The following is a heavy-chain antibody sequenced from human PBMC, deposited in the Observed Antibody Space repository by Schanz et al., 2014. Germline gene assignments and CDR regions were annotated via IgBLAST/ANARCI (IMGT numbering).Heavy chain of an antibody. CDR2: LSSDESRK. D-gene: IGHD3-10*01. J-gene: IGHJ6*02. Sequence: VQLLESGGGLVQPGESLRLSCAASGFTFTTYAMHWLRQSPGKGLEWVAVLSSDESRKFYADSEKGRFTISRDNSMNTVYLQMNSLRSDDAAVYYCARAQGVIRLYYGVDVWGQGTTVTVSS. V-gene: IGHV3-30*14. CDR3: ARAQGVIRLYYGVDV. CDR1: GFTFTTYA.